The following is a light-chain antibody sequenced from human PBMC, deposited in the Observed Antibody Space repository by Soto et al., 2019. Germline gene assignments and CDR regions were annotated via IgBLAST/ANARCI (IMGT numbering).Light chain of an antibody. Sequence: DIQLTQSPSSLSASIGDRVTITCQASQDINNYLNWYQQKPGKAPKLLIYGASILETGVPSRFSGRGSGTDYTFTISSLQPEDIATYYCQQSDSFPPITFGQGTRLEIK. J-gene: IGKJ5*01. CDR3: QQSDSFPPIT. V-gene: IGKV1-33*01. CDR2: GAS. CDR1: QDINNY.